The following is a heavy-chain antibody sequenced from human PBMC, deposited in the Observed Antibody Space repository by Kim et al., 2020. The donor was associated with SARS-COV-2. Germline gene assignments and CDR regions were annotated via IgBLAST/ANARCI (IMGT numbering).Heavy chain of an antibody. CDR1: GGSISSGGYY. CDR3: AIRGYYGSGSYVNSPFDP. V-gene: IGHV4-31*03. Sequence: SETLSLTCTVSGGSISSGGYYWSWIRQHPGKGLEWIGYIYYSGSTYYNPSLKSRVTISVDTSKNQFSLKLSSVTAADTAVYYCAIRGYYGSGSYVNSPFDPWGQGTLVTVSS. CDR2: IYYSGST. J-gene: IGHJ5*02. D-gene: IGHD3-10*01.